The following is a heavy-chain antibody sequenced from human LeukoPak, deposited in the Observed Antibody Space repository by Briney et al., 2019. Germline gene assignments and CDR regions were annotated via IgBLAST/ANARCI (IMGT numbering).Heavy chain of an antibody. D-gene: IGHD3-16*02. CDR2: IYYSGST. V-gene: IGHV4-59*11. CDR3: ARGIYDYVWGSSRLHFDY. CDR1: DGSISSHY. J-gene: IGHJ4*02. Sequence: SETLSLTCTVSDGSISSHYWSWIRQPPGKGLEWIGHIYYSGSTEYNLSLESRVTLSVDTSKNQFSLKLSSVTAADTAVYYCARGIYDYVWGSSRLHFDYWGQGTLVTVSS.